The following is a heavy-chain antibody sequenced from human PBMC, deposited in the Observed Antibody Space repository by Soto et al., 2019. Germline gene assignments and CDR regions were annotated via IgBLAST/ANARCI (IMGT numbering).Heavy chain of an antibody. CDR1: VFTFSIYA. CDR2: ISYDGSNK. D-gene: IGHD3-22*01. CDR3: ARGSKLIVVVPPLDY. V-gene: IGHV3-30-3*01. J-gene: IGHJ4*02. Sequence: LXLACATSVFTFSIYAMHWVRQAPVKGLEWVAVISYDGSNKYYADSVKGRFTISRDNSKNTLYLQMNSPRAEDTAVYYCARGSKLIVVVPPLDYWGQGTLVTVSS.